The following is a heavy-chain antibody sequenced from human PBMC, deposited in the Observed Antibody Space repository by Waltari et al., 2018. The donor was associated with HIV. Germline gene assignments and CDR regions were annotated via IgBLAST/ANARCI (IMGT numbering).Heavy chain of an antibody. D-gene: IGHD3-9*01. CDR1: GFTFSSYW. CDR3: ARDLVVLRYFDWLSTYFDY. J-gene: IGHJ4*02. V-gene: IGHV3-74*01. CDR2: IKSDGTIT. Sequence: EVQLVESGGGLVQPGGSLRLSCAASGFTFSSYWMHLVRQAPGKGLVWVSRIKSDGTITTYADSVKGRFTISRDNAKNTLFLQMNSLRAEDTAIYYCARDLVVLRYFDWLSTYFDYWGQGTLVTVSS.